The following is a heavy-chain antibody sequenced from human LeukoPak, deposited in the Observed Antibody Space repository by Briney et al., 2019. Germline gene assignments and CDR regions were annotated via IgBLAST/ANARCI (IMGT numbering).Heavy chain of an antibody. CDR2: ISAYNGNT. V-gene: IGHV1-18*01. J-gene: IGHJ4*02. CDR3: ARTNLGYCSSTSCYYLGGYDY. D-gene: IGHD2-2*01. Sequence: GASVKVSCKASGYTFTSYGISWVRQAPGQGLEWMGWISAYNGNTNYAQKLQGRVTMTTDTSTSTAYMEPRSLRSDDTAVYYCARTNLGYCSSTSCYYLGGYDYWGQGTLVTVSS. CDR1: GYTFTSYG.